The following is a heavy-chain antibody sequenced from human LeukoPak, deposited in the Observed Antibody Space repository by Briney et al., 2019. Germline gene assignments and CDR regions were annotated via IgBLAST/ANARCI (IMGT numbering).Heavy chain of an antibody. CDR1: GFTFSGFW. J-gene: IGHJ4*02. D-gene: IGHD3-10*01. Sequence: GGSLRLSCAASGFTFSGFWMHWVRQGPGKGLFWVARIKGDGSSTSYADSVKGRFTISRDNAMNTLYLQMNSLRAGDTAVYYCARLLAYGSGAEAFDYWGQGTLVTVSS. CDR2: IKGDGSST. V-gene: IGHV3-74*01. CDR3: ARLLAYGSGAEAFDY.